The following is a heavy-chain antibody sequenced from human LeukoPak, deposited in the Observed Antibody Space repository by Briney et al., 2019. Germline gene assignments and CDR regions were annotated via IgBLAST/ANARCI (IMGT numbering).Heavy chain of an antibody. J-gene: IGHJ3*02. D-gene: IGHD2-15*01. CDR3: ARAVSGGSWDAFDI. Sequence: GGSLRLSCAASGFTVSSNYMSWVRQAPGKGLEWVPVIYSGGSTYYADSVKGRFTISRDNSKNTLYLQMNSLRAEDTAVYYCARAVSGGSWDAFDIWGQGTMVTVSS. CDR1: GFTVSSNY. CDR2: IYSGGST. V-gene: IGHV3-53*01.